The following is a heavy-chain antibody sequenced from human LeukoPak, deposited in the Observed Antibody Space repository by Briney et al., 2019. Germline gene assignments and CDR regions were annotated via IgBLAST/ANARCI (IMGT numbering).Heavy chain of an antibody. CDR2: IYTSGST. V-gene: IGHV4-4*07. CDR3: ARDGGGYCSSTSCYNAFDI. CDR1: GGSISTHY. Sequence: SETLSLTCTVSGGSISTHYCNWVRQPAGKGLEWIGRIYTSGSTNYNPSLKSRVTISVGTSKNQFSLKLSSVTAADTAVYYCARDGGGYCSSTSCYNAFDIWGQGTMVTVSS. D-gene: IGHD2-2*02. J-gene: IGHJ3*02.